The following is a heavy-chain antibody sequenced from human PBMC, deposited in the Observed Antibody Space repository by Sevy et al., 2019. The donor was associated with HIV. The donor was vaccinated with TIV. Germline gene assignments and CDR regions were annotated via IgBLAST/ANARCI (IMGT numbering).Heavy chain of an antibody. CDR3: ASVNYYDSSGYYYYYYYMDV. D-gene: IGHD3-22*01. V-gene: IGHV1-69*06. J-gene: IGHJ6*03. CDR2: IIPIFGTA. Sequence: ASVKVSCKASGGTFSSYAISWVRQAPGQGLEWMGGIIPIFGTANYAQKFQGRVTITADKSTSTAYMELSSLRSEDTAVYYCASVNYYDSSGYYYYYYYMDVWGKGTTVTVSS. CDR1: GGTFSSYA.